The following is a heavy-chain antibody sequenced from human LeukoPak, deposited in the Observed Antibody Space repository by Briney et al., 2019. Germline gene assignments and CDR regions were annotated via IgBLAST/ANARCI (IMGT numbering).Heavy chain of an antibody. D-gene: IGHD6-6*01. J-gene: IGHJ3*01. CDR3: AKRAHSSSSGSAFDV. Sequence: GGSLRLSCAASGFTFSGYGMHWVRQAPGKGLEWVAAISYDGSNKFYADSVKGRFTISRDDSMNMLYLHMNSLRSEDTALYYCAKRAHSSSSGSAFDVWGQGTTVTVSS. CDR2: ISYDGSNK. CDR1: GFTFSGYG. V-gene: IGHV3-30*18.